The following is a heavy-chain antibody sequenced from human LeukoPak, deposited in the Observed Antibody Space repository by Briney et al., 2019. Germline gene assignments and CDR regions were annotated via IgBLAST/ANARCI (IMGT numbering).Heavy chain of an antibody. Sequence: NPSETLSLPCTVSGGSISRYYWSWLRQPPGKGLEWIGYIYYTGSTTYNPSLKSRVSTSVNASKNQSSLKLSTVTAADTAVYYCARHMDSSGYYYVSDVWGQGTTVTVSS. CDR2: IYYTGST. CDR3: ARHMDSSGYYYVSDV. CDR1: GGSISRYY. D-gene: IGHD6-6*01. J-gene: IGHJ6*02. V-gene: IGHV4-59*08.